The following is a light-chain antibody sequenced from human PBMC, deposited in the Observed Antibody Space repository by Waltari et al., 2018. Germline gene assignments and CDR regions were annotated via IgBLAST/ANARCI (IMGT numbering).Light chain of an antibody. CDR3: ATWDDSLSGYV. CDR1: SSNIGGNY. V-gene: IGLV1-47*01. J-gene: IGLJ1*01. Sequence: QSVLTQPPSASGTPGQRVTIPFSGSSSNIGGNYVFWFHQLPGTAPKVLIYKDSQRPAGVPDRFSGSKSGTSASLAISGLRSEDEADYYCATWDDSLSGYVFGSGTKVTVL. CDR2: KDS.